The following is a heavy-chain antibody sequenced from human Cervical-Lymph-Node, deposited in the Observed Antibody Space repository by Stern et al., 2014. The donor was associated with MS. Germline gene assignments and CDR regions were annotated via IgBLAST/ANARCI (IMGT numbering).Heavy chain of an antibody. CDR1: GYTFTTHT. CDR3: ARGQGSGISWYDN. V-gene: IGHV1-3*04. D-gene: IGHD2-2*01. J-gene: IGHJ5*02. Sequence: HVQLVQSGAEVKKPGASVTVSCKASGYTFTTHTLHWLRQAPGQGLEWLGWINTATGNTRYSRNFQGRVTITRDTSARSANMELSSLKSEDTAVYYCARGQGSGISWYDNWGLGTLVTVSS. CDR2: INTATGNT.